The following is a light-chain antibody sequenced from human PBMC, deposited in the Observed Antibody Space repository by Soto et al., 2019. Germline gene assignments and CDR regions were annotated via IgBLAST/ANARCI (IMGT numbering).Light chain of an antibody. CDR2: EVS. V-gene: IGLV2-14*01. CDR3: SSYTSSGTYV. CDR1: TSDVSGYNY. Sequence: QSVLNEPVPVSEVPAQSTTISSTVTTSDVSGYNYVSWYQQHRGKALRLMIYEVSNRPLGVSNRFSGSKSGNTASLTISGLQAEDEADYDCSSYTSSGTYVFGIGSKVT. J-gene: IGLJ1*01.